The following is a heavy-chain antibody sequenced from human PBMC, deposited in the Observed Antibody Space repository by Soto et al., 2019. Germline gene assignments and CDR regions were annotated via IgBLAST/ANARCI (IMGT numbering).Heavy chain of an antibody. V-gene: IGHV3-23*01. J-gene: IGHJ4*02. CDR2: IRGSGDST. CDR3: ARRGSGSYYDY. D-gene: IGHD1-26*01. Sequence: EVQLLESGGGLVQPGGSLRLSCAASGFTFSNYAMNWVRQAPGKGMEWVSVIRGSGDSTYYADSVKGRFTISRDNSKNSLYLQMNCLRAEDTAIYYCARRGSGSYYDYWGQGTLVTVSS. CDR1: GFTFSNYA.